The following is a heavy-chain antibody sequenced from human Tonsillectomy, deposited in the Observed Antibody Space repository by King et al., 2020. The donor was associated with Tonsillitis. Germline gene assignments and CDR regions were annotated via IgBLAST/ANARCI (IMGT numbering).Heavy chain of an antibody. CDR3: DRTVTKFDSSTYPYAFDI. CDR1: GGSISSGGYS. V-gene: IGHV4-30-4*07. CDR2: IYYSGST. Sequence: VQLQESGPGLVKPSQTLSLTCAVSGGSISSGGYSWSWIRQPPGKGLEWIGYIYYSGSTYYNPSLKSRVTISVDTSKNQFSLKLSSVTAADTAVYYCDRTVTKFDSSTYPYAFDIWGQGTMVTVSS. D-gene: IGHD3-22*01. J-gene: IGHJ3*02.